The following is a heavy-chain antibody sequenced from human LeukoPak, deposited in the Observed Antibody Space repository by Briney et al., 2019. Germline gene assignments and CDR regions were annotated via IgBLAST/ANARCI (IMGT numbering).Heavy chain of an antibody. J-gene: IGHJ3*02. CDR1: GYTFTSYD. CDR2: MNPNSGNT. Sequence: ASVKVSCKASGYTFTSYDINWVRQATGQGLEWMGWMNPNSGNTGYAQKFQGRVTMTSNTSASTAYMELSSLRSEDTAVYYCGRVNAYYYGSGISRAFDIWGQGTMVTVSS. CDR3: GRVNAYYYGSGISRAFDI. V-gene: IGHV1-8*01. D-gene: IGHD3-10*01.